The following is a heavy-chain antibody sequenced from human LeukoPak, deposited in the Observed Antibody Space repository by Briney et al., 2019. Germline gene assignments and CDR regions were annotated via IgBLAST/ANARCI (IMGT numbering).Heavy chain of an antibody. D-gene: IGHD2-15*01. V-gene: IGHV3-30*18. CDR3: AKCTSGGICFYNAFEL. Sequence: SLLLYCASSGFNLISYGMHWVRQAPGKGLEWVAIISYDGITQYYADSVKGRFTISRDNSKNTLYLQMNSLRAEDTAVYYCAKCTSGGICFYNAFELWPRRPMDTVSS. J-gene: IGHJ3*01. CDR2: ISYDGITQ. CDR1: GFNLISYG.